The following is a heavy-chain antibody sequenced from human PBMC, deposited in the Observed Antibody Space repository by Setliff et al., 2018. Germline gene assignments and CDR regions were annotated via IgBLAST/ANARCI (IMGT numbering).Heavy chain of an antibody. CDR3: ARDVFPYRYECSFDI. V-gene: IGHV1-46*01. J-gene: IGHJ3*02. CDR1: GYTFTSHY. D-gene: IGHD3-16*02. Sequence: ASVKVSCKASGYTFTSHYMHWVRQAPGLGLEWMGTINPSSGRTSYAQKFQGRFTMTSDTSTSTVYMDMSSLRSEDTAVYYCARDVFPYRYECSFDIWGQGTMVTVSS. CDR2: INPSSGRT.